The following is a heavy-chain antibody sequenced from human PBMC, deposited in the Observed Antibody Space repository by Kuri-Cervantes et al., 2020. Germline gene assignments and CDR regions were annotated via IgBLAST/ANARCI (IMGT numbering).Heavy chain of an antibody. D-gene: IGHD2-21*02. J-gene: IGHJ4*02. Sequence: GESLKISCAASGFTFSSYSMNWVRQAPGKGLEWVSGLSGSGGNTWYADSVKGRFTISRDNSKNTLYLQMNSLRADDTAVYYCAKDYRSPSSDCLFDYWGQGILVTVSS. CDR3: AKDYRSPSSDCLFDY. CDR2: LSGSGGNT. CDR1: GFTFSSYS. V-gene: IGHV3-23*01.